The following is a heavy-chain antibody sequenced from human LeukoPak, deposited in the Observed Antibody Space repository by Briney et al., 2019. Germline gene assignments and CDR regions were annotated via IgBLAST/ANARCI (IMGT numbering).Heavy chain of an antibody. V-gene: IGHV4-34*01. J-gene: IGHJ5*02. D-gene: IGHD4-11*01. CDR1: GGSFSGYY. CDR2: INHSGST. Sequence: TSETLSLTCAVYGGSFSGYYWSWIRRPPGKGLEWIGEINHSGSTNYNPSLKSRVTISVDTSKNQFSLKLSSVTAADTAVYYCARGLGFRPYRWFDPWGQGTLVTVSS. CDR3: ARGLGFRPYRWFDP.